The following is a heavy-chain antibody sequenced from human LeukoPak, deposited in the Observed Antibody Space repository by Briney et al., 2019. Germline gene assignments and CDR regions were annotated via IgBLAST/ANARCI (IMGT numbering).Heavy chain of an antibody. D-gene: IGHD1-26*01. CDR3: AKADSGSYFLVDY. V-gene: IGHV3-9*01. J-gene: IGHJ4*02. Sequence: GGSLRLSCAASGFTFDDYAMHWVRQAPGKGLEWVSGISWNSGSIGYADSVKGRFTISRDNAKNSLYLQMNSLRAEDTALYYCAKADSGSYFLVDYWGQGTLVTVSS. CDR2: ISWNSGSI. CDR1: GFTFDDYA.